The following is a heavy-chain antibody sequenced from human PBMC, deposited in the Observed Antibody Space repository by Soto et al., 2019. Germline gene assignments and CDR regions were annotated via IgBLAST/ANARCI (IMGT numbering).Heavy chain of an antibody. J-gene: IGHJ4*02. CDR1: GYSFTSYW. CDR2: IYPGDSDT. CDR3: ARLSYYGSGSYYKIFDY. Sequence: GESLKISCNGSGYSFTSYWIGWVRQMPGKGLEWMGIIYPGDSDTRYGPSFQGQVTISADKSISTAYLQWSSLKASDTAMYYCARLSYYGSGSYYKIFDYWGQGTLVTVSS. V-gene: IGHV5-51*01. D-gene: IGHD3-10*01.